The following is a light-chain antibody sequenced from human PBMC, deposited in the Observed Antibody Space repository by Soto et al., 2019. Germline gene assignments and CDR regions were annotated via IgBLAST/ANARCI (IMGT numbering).Light chain of an antibody. CDR2: AAS. J-gene: IGKJ3*01. V-gene: IGKV1-9*01. CDR3: QQLNTYPLFT. CDR1: QDISRY. Sequence: DIQLTQSPSFLSASVGDRVTITCRASQDISRYLAWYQQKAGKAPKLLIYAASTLQKGVPSRFSGSGSGTELTLTISSLQPDDFATYYCQQLNTYPLFTFGPGTEVDI.